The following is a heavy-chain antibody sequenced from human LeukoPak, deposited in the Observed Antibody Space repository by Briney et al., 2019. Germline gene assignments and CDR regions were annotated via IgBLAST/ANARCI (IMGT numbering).Heavy chain of an antibody. CDR2: IKEDGSEK. D-gene: IGHD6-6*01. Sequence: GGSLRLSCAASGFTISDYWMSWVRQAPGKGLEWVANIKEDGSEKNYVDFAKGRFTISRDNAKNSLYLQMNSLRVEDTAVYYCARGGAARPDYWGQGTLVTVSS. CDR1: GFTISDYW. V-gene: IGHV3-7*01. J-gene: IGHJ4*02. CDR3: ARGGAARPDY.